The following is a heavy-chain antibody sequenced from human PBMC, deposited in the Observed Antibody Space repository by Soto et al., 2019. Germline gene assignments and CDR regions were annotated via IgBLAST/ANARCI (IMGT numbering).Heavy chain of an antibody. CDR2: ISSTTNYI. Sequence: EVQLVESGGGLVKPGGSLRLSCAASGFTFTRYSMNWVRQAPGKGLEWVSSISSTTNYIYYGDSMKGRFTISRDNAKNSRYREMTSLRAEDTAVYYCARESEDLTSNFDYWGQGTLVTVSS. J-gene: IGHJ4*02. V-gene: IGHV3-21*06. CDR1: GFTFTRYS. CDR3: ARESEDLTSNFDY.